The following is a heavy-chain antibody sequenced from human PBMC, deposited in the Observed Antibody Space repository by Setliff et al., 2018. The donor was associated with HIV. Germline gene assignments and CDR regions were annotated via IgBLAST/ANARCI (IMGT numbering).Heavy chain of an antibody. D-gene: IGHD3-22*01. CDR1: GFASSDHF. J-gene: IGHJ4*02. Sequence: GGSLRLSCAASGFASSDHFVDWVRQAPGKGLEWVGRSKNRANGYISEYAASVRGRFTISRDESKNSLYLQMNSLKTEDTAFYYCAKARNQYDNSGFDYWGRGTLVTVSS. V-gene: IGHV3-72*01. CDR3: AKARNQYDNSGFDY. CDR2: SKNRANGYIS.